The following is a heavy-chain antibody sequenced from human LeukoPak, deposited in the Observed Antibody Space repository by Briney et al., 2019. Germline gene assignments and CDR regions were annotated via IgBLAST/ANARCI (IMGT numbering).Heavy chain of an antibody. CDR2: IIPILGIA. V-gene: IGHV1-69*04. CDR3: ARGGGYCIGGSCYYFDC. CDR1: GGTFSSYA. D-gene: IGHD2-15*01. J-gene: IGHJ4*02. Sequence: GASVKVSCKAPGGTFSSYAISWVRQAPGQGLEWMGRIIPILGIANYAQKFQGRVTVIRDTSTSTVYMELSSLRSEDTAVYYCARGGGYCIGGSCYYFDCWGQGTLVTVSS.